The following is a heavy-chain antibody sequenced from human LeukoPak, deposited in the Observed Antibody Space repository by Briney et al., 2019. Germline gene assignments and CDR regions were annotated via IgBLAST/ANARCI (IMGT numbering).Heavy chain of an antibody. Sequence: GGSLRLSCTASGFTFSTCGMTWVRQAPGKGLEWVSSISGNDDGTYYADSVKGRFTISRDNSKNTLYLQMNSLRAEDTAIYYCAKRGPIYSASPGNYFDYWGQGTLGTVSS. CDR1: GFTFSTCG. CDR3: AKRGPIYSASPGNYFDY. V-gene: IGHV3-23*01. D-gene: IGHD3-10*01. CDR2: ISGNDDGT. J-gene: IGHJ4*02.